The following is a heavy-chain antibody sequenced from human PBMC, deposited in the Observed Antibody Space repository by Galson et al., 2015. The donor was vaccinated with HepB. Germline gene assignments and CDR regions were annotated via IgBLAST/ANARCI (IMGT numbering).Heavy chain of an antibody. Sequence: SLRLSCAASGFTFSSYGMHWVRQAPGKGLEWVAVIWYDGSNKYYADFVKGRFTISRDNSKNTLYLQMNSLRAEDTAVYYCARAVDQPTKDNWFDPWGQGTLVTVSS. J-gene: IGHJ5*02. D-gene: IGHD2-2*01. V-gene: IGHV3-33*01. CDR3: ARAVDQPTKDNWFDP. CDR2: IWYDGSNK. CDR1: GFTFSSYG.